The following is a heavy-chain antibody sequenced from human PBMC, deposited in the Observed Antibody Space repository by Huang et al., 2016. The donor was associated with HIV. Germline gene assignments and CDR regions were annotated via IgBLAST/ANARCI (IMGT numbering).Heavy chain of an antibody. J-gene: IGHJ3*01. V-gene: IGHV1-8*01. CDR3: ARGFGINYNHEAFDV. CDR1: GYTFTNYD. D-gene: IGHD3-10*01. CDR2: MDPKSGNV. Sequence: QIQLAQSGAEVKKPGASVKVSCKASGYTFTNYDINWVRQASGHGCEWMGWMDPKSGNVGYTKKFTVRVAILRNSSINTSYLEVTSLTSEDPAVYYCARGFGINYNHEAFDVWGQGTMVTVSS.